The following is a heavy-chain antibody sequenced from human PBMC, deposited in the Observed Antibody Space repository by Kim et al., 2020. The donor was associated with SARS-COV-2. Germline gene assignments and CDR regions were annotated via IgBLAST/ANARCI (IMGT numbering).Heavy chain of an antibody. Sequence: GGSLRLSCAPSEVTLSKYWMHWVRQAPGSGLVWVSCINGDGSFTSHADSVKGRFTISRDNAKNTLYLQMNSLRVDDTAVYYCVRDSSGSYWGQGTLVTVSS. CDR3: VRDSSGSY. CDR1: EVTLSKYW. D-gene: IGHD3-22*01. J-gene: IGHJ4*02. CDR2: INGDGSFT. V-gene: IGHV3-74*01.